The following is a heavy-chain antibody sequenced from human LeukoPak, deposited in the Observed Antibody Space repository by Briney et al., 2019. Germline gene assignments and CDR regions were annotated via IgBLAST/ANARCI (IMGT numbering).Heavy chain of an antibody. J-gene: IGHJ4*02. CDR1: GYSFSNYW. Sequence: GESLKISCKGSGYSFSNYWIAWVRQMPGKGLEWMGIIYPGDSDTRYSPSFQGQVSISVDTSTSTAYLQWSSLKAPDSAMYYCARQIGIERFFDFWGQGTLVTVSS. D-gene: IGHD2-21*01. CDR3: ARQIGIERFFDF. CDR2: IYPGDSDT. V-gene: IGHV5-51*01.